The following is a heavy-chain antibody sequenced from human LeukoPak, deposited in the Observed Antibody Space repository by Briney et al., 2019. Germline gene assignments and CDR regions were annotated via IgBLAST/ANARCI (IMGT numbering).Heavy chain of an antibody. V-gene: IGHV4-4*07. CDR2: IYTSGST. J-gene: IGHJ4*02. D-gene: IGHD3-10*01. CDR3: ARHYYGSGSYQRYFDY. Sequence: SETLSLTCTVSGGSISSYYWSWIRQPAGEGLEWIGRIYTSGSTNYNPSLKSRVTMSVDTSKNQFSLKLSSVTAADTAVYYCARHYYGSGSYQRYFDYWGQGTLVTVSS. CDR1: GGSISSYY.